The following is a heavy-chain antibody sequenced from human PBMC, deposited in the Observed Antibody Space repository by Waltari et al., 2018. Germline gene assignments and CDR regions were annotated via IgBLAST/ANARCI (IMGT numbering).Heavy chain of an antibody. V-gene: IGHV1-18*01. Sequence: QVQLVQSGAEVKKPGASVKVSCKASGYTFTNYGISWLRQAPGQGLEWMGWFSVYNGNTNYAQKLQGRVTMTTDSSTSTAYMELRSLRSDDTAVYYCARGVPGSWPDYYFDHWGQGTLVTVSS. CDR1: GYTFTNYG. D-gene: IGHD3-10*01. J-gene: IGHJ4*02. CDR3: ARGVPGSWPDYYFDH. CDR2: FSVYNGNT.